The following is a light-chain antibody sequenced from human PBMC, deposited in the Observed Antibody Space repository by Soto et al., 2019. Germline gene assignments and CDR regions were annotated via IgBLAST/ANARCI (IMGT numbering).Light chain of an antibody. CDR1: SSNIGAGYD. CDR2: GNK. J-gene: IGLJ1*01. V-gene: IGLV1-40*01. Sequence: QSVLTQPPSVSGAPGQRVTISCTGSSSNIGAGYDVHWYQQRPGTAPKLLIYGNKNRPSGVPDRFSGSKSGTSASLAITGLQAEDEADSYCQSYDSSLSVSYVFGTGTKVTVL. CDR3: QSYDSSLSVSYV.